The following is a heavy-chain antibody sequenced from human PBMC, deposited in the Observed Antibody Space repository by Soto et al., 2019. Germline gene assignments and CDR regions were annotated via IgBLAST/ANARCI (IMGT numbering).Heavy chain of an antibody. V-gene: IGHV3-66*01. J-gene: IGHJ4*02. CDR2: IYSGGTT. CDR1: GFTVSSNY. D-gene: IGHD3-22*01. CDR3: ARASRKYHDSSGYLYYFDF. Sequence: GGSLRLSCAASGFTVSSNYMSWVRQAPGKGLEWVSVIYSGGTTYYADSVKGRFTISRDNSKNTLYLQMNSLRAEDTAVYYCARASRKYHDSSGYLYYFDFWGQGTLVTVSS.